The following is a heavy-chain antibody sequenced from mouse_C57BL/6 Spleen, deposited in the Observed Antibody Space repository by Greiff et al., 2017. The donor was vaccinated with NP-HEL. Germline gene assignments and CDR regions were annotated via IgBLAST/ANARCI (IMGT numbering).Heavy chain of an antibody. CDR1: GFTFSDYY. J-gene: IGHJ4*01. D-gene: IGHD2-4*01. V-gene: IGHV5-16*01. Sequence: EVQLVESEGGLVQPGSSMKLSCTASGFTFSDYYMAWVRQVPEKGLEWVANINYDGSSTYYLDSLKSRFIISRDNAKNILYLQMSSLKSEDTATYYCARGGDDYDYYAMDYWGQGTSVTVSS. CDR3: ARGGDDYDYYAMDY. CDR2: INYDGSST.